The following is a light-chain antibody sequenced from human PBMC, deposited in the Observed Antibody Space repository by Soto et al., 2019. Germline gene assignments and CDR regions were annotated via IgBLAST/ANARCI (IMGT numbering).Light chain of an antibody. CDR2: DVS. Sequence: QSALTQPRSVSGSPGQSVTISCTGTSTDVGGYNYVSWYQQHPGKVPKLMLYDVSKRPSGVPDRFSGSKSGNTASLTISGLQAEDEAYYYCCSYAGRDTLYVFGSGTQVTVL. CDR1: STDVGGYNY. CDR3: CSYAGRDTLYV. J-gene: IGLJ1*01. V-gene: IGLV2-11*01.